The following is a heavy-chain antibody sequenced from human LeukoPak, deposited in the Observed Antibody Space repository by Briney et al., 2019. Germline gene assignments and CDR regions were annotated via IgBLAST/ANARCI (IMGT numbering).Heavy chain of an antibody. CDR3: AKDHGTAVAGFYY. Sequence: GGSLRLSCAASGFSLSTYGVSWVRQPPGKGLEWVSSITGTGGSTYYADSVKGRFTVSRDTSKNTLYLQMNSLRAEDTAIYYCAKDHGTAVAGFYYWGQGTLVTVSS. J-gene: IGHJ4*02. V-gene: IGHV3-23*01. CDR2: ITGTGGST. D-gene: IGHD6-19*01. CDR1: GFSLSTYG.